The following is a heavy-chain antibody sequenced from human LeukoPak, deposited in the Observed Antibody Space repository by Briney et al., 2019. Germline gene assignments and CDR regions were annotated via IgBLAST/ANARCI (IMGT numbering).Heavy chain of an antibody. CDR1: GGSISSGGYY. V-gene: IGHV4-30-2*01. CDR3: AREGLRFLEWPLGWFDP. CDR2: IYHSGST. D-gene: IGHD3-3*01. J-gene: IGHJ5*02. Sequence: SETLSLTCTVSGGSISSGGYYWSWIRQPPGEGLEWIGYIYHSGSTYYNPSLKSRVTISVDTSKNQFSLKLSSVTAADTAVYYCAREGLRFLEWPLGWFDPWGQGTLVTVSS.